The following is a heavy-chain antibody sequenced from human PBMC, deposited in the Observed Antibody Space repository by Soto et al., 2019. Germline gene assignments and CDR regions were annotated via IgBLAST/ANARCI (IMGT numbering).Heavy chain of an antibody. V-gene: IGHV1-69*13. CDR2: IIPIFGTA. Sequence: SVKVSCKASGGTFSSYAISWVRQAPGQGLEWMGGIIPIFGTANYAQKFQGRVTITADESTSTAYMELSSLRSEDTAVYYCARDLAPRGAFDIWGQGTMVTVSS. D-gene: IGHD1-26*01. CDR1: GGTFSSYA. J-gene: IGHJ3*02. CDR3: ARDLAPRGAFDI.